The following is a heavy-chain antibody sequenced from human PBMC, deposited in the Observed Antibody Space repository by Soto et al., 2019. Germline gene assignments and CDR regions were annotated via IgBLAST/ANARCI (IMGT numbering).Heavy chain of an antibody. J-gene: IGHJ4*02. CDR1: GFTFSSYS. CDR3: ARDISVDYGDYVGGFDY. Sequence: GGSLRLSCAASGFTFSSYSMNWVRQAPGKGLEWVSYISSSTIYYADSVKGRFTISRDNAKNSLYLQMNSLRDEDTAVYYCARDISVDYGDYVGGFDYWGQGTLVTVSS. V-gene: IGHV3-48*02. D-gene: IGHD4-17*01. CDR2: ISSSTI.